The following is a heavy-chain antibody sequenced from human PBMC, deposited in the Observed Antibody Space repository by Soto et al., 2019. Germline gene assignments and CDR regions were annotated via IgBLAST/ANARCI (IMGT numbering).Heavy chain of an antibody. CDR3: AGGRDYDY. D-gene: IGHD1-26*01. Sequence: VQLTESGPGLVRPSGTLSLTCDVSGGSITTSFLWTWVRQFPGRGLEWIGEIAHDGHTNYHPSLSGRVTMSVDLSNSQFSLNVASVNAADTAVYFCAGGRDYDYWGQGTLVTVSS. CDR2: IAHDGHT. V-gene: IGHV4-4*02. J-gene: IGHJ4*02. CDR1: GGSITTSFL.